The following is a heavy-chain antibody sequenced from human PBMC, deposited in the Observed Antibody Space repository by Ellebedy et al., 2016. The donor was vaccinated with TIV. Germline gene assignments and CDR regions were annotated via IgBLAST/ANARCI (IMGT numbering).Heavy chain of an antibody. Sequence: GGSLRLXCAASGFTFSSYSMNWVRQAPGKGLEWVSYISSGSTTIYYADSVKGRFAISRDNAKNSLYLQMNSLRAEDTAVYYCARGYSSSSGRTIDYWGQGTLVTVSS. J-gene: IGHJ4*02. CDR3: ARGYSSSSGRTIDY. CDR1: GFTFSSYS. CDR2: ISSGSTTI. V-gene: IGHV3-48*01. D-gene: IGHD6-6*01.